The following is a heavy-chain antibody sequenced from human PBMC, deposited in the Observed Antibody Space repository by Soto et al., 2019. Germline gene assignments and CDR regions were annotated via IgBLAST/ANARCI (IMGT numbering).Heavy chain of an antibody. CDR1: GFTVSSNY. CDR3: ARAKYCSSTSCYGVNYGMDV. CDR2: IYSGGST. V-gene: IGHV3-53*01. J-gene: IGHJ6*02. Sequence: GGSLRLSCAASGFTVSSNYMSWVRQAPGKGLEWVSVIYSGGSTYYADSVKGRFTISRDNSKNTLYLQMNSLRAEDTAVYYCARAKYCSSTSCYGVNYGMDVWGQGTTVTVSS. D-gene: IGHD2-2*01.